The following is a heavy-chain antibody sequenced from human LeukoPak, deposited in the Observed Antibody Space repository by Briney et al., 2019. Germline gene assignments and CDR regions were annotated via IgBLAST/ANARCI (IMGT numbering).Heavy chain of an antibody. Sequence: PGGSLRLSCAASGFTFSSYAMSWVRQAPGKGLEWVSAISGSGGSTYYADSVKGRFTISRDNSKNTLYLQMNSLRAEGTAVYYCAKEPTYYYGSGSYYGYWGQGTLVTVSS. D-gene: IGHD3-10*01. CDR3: AKEPTYYYGSGSYYGY. J-gene: IGHJ4*02. CDR1: GFTFSSYA. V-gene: IGHV3-23*01. CDR2: ISGSGGST.